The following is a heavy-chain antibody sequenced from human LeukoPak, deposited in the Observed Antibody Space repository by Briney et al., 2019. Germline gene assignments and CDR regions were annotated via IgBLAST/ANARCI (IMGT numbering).Heavy chain of an antibody. Sequence: ASVKVSCKASGYTFSSYYMHWVRQAPGQGLEWMGIINPSSGSTSYAQKFQGRVTMTRDTSTSTVYMELSSLRSEDTAVYYCARSVVVPAAPMYWFDPWGQGTLVTVSS. J-gene: IGHJ5*02. V-gene: IGHV1-46*03. CDR3: ARSVVVPAAPMYWFDP. CDR1: GYTFSSYY. D-gene: IGHD2-2*01. CDR2: INPSSGST.